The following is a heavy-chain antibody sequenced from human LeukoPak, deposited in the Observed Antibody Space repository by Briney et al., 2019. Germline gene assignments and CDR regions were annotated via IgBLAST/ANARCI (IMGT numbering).Heavy chain of an antibody. J-gene: IGHJ4*02. CDR1: GFTFSRYE. V-gene: IGHV3-23*01. CDR2: ISGSDYST. Sequence: PGGSLRLSCAASGFTFSRYEMNWVRQAPGKGLEWVSGISGSDYSTYYADSVKGRFTISRDNSKNTLYLQMNSLRAEDTAVYNCAKQGCSGGSCYFDYWGQGTLVTVSS. CDR3: AKQGCSGGSCYFDY. D-gene: IGHD2-15*01.